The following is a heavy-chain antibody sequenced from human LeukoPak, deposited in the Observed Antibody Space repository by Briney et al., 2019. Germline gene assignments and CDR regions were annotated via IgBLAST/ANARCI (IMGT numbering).Heavy chain of an antibody. D-gene: IGHD2-2*01. Sequence: SETLSLTCAVYGGSFSGYYWSWIRQPPGKGLEWIGEINHSGSTNYNPSLKSRVTISVDTSKNQFSLKLSSVTAADTAVYYCARMYCSSTNWQKSRPRCWFDPWGQGTLVTVSS. CDR2: INHSGST. CDR3: ARMYCSSTNWQKSRPRCWFDP. V-gene: IGHV4-34*01. CDR1: GGSFSGYY. J-gene: IGHJ5*02.